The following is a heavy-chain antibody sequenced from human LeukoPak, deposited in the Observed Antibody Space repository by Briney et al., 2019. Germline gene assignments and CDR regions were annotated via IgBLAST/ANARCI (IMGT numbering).Heavy chain of an antibody. J-gene: IGHJ4*02. CDR1: GFAFSSYT. CDR2: ISGSNSYI. Sequence: AGGSLRLSCAASGFAFSSYTMHWIRQAPGKGLEWVSSISGSNSYIFYADSVKGRFTVSRDNAKDSLYLQMNSLRAEDTAVYYCARALTTLTYEGYWGQGTLVTVSS. V-gene: IGHV3-21*01. D-gene: IGHD1-1*01. CDR3: ARALTTLTYEGY.